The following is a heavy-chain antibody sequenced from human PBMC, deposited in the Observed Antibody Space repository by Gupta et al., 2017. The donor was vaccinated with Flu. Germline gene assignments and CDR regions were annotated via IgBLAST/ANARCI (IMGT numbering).Heavy chain of an antibody. CDR1: FTSYD. CDR3: ARGSSIAAGCDY. V-gene: IGHV1-8*01. Sequence: FTSYDINWVRQATGQGLEWMGWMNPNSGNKGYAQKFQGRVTMNRNTSISTADMELSRLRSEDTAVYYCARGSSIAAGCDYGGQGTLVTVSS. J-gene: IGHJ4*02. CDR2: MNPNSGNK. D-gene: IGHD6-6*01.